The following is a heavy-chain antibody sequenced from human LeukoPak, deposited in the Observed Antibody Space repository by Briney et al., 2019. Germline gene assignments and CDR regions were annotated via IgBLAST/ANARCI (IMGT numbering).Heavy chain of an antibody. V-gene: IGHV4-39*01. CDR2: IYFSGNI. CDR3: ARQRETHSSGWHPDTFDI. Sequence: SETLSLTCTVSGASISSGRFYWGWIRQPPGKGLEWIGCIYFSGNIYSNPSLKSRVTISVDTSKNQFSLKLSSVTAADTAVYYCARQRETHSSGWHPDTFDIWGQGTMVTVSS. J-gene: IGHJ3*02. D-gene: IGHD6-19*01. CDR1: GASISSGRFY.